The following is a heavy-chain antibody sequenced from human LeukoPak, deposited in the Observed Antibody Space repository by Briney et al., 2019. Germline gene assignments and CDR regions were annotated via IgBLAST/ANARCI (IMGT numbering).Heavy chain of an antibody. CDR1: GFTFSSYA. J-gene: IGHJ4*02. V-gene: IGHV3-23*01. CDR2: ISGSGGST. D-gene: IGHD4-17*01. Sequence: GGSLRLSCAASGFTFSSYAMSWVRQAPGKGLEWVSAISGSGGSTYYADSVKGRFTISRDNSKNTLYLQMNSLRAEDTAVYYCVRGDYGDYTLFDYWGQGTLVTVSS. CDR3: VRGDYGDYTLFDY.